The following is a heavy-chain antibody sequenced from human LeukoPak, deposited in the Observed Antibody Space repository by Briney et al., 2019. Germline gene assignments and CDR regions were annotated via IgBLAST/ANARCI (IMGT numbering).Heavy chain of an antibody. V-gene: IGHV4-59*01. J-gene: IGHJ5*02. CDR1: GGSLSSYY. D-gene: IGHD5-18*01. Sequence: SETLSLTSSVSGGSLSSYYLSRRRQPPGQGLVWSGEIYYSGSTSYNPSLKRRNIESADTYKNPFTLTLCSLTAADPAVQYCARENIQLPRNWFDPRRQGTLVTVSS. CDR3: ARENIQLPRNWFDP. CDR2: IYYSGST.